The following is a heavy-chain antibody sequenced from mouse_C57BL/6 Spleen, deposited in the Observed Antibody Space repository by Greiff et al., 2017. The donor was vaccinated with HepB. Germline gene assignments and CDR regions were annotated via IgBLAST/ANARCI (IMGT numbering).Heavy chain of an antibody. CDR2: IDPSNSYT. D-gene: IGHD1-1*01. CDR3: ARGLGYGSSVYAMDY. Sequence: QVQLQQPGAELVMPGASVKLSCKASGYTFTSYWMHWVKQRPGQGLEWIGEIDPSNSYTNYNQKFKGKSTLTVDKSSSTAYMQLSSLTSEDSAVYYCARGLGYGSSVYAMDYWGQGTSVTVSS. CDR1: GYTFTSYW. V-gene: IGHV1-69*01. J-gene: IGHJ4*01.